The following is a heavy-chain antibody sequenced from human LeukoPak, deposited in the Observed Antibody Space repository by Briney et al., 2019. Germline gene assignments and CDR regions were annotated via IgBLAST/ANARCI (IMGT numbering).Heavy chain of an antibody. CDR1: GGSISSYY. CDR2: IYNSGST. V-gene: IGHV4-59*01. Sequence: PSETLPLTCTVSGGSISSYYWNWIRQPPGKGLEWIGYIYNSGSTNNNPSLKSRVTISVDPSKKQFSLKLSSVTAADTAVYYCARKGRGPYGSVNGYFDYWGQGTLVTVSS. CDR3: ARKGRGPYGSVNGYFDY. D-gene: IGHD3-10*01. J-gene: IGHJ4*02.